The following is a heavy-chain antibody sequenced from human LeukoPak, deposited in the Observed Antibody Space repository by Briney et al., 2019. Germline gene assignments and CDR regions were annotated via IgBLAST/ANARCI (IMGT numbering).Heavy chain of an antibody. V-gene: IGHV4-59*01. Sequence: SETLSLTCTVSGGSISSYYRSWIRQPPGKGLEWMGYIHSSGSTNYNPSLKSQINISVDPSKRQFSLKLISVTAADKAVYYCARDYGDYEFIEWGRGTLVSVSS. CDR3: ARDYGDYEFIE. CDR1: GGSISSYY. CDR2: IHSSGST. D-gene: IGHD4-17*01. J-gene: IGHJ4*02.